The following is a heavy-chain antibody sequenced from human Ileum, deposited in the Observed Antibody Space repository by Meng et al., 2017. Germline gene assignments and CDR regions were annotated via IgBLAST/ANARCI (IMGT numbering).Heavy chain of an antibody. D-gene: IGHD2-2*01. J-gene: IGHJ3*02. CDR2: IRSNTYGATI. Sequence: GESLKISCTASGLTFGDYGMSWLRQAPGKGLELVAFIRSNTYGATIEYAASVKGRFTISRDDSKSTAYLQMNSLRIEDTAVYYCARERVPSSNDAFGIWGQGTMVTVSS. CDR1: GLTFGDYG. V-gene: IGHV3-49*03. CDR3: ARERVPSSNDAFGI.